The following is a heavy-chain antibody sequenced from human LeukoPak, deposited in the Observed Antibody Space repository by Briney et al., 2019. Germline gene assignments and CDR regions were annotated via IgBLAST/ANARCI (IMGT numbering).Heavy chain of an antibody. D-gene: IGHD1-26*01. V-gene: IGHV4-39*07. J-gene: IGHJ4*02. CDR1: GVSKSRSNYY. Sequence: KSAETLSLTCTVSGVSKSRSNYYWGWIRQPPGKGLEWIGSIYYSGSTNYNPSLKSRVTISVDTSKNQFSLRLSSVTAADTAVYYSARLASGSYGPLTPFDYWGQGTLVTVSS. CDR3: ARLASGSYGPLTPFDY. CDR2: IYYSGST.